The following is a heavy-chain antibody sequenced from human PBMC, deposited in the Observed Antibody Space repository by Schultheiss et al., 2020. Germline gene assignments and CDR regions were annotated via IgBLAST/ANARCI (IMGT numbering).Heavy chain of an antibody. V-gene: IGHV4-39*01. Sequence: SETLSLTCTVSGGSINSGSYYWGWIRQPPEKGLEWIGSTYYSGSTYYNPSLKSRVTISVDTSKNQFSLKLSSVTAADTAVYYCARAMVGFGELSYYYYYGMDVWGQGTTVTVSS. D-gene: IGHD3-10*01. CDR3: ARAMVGFGELSYYYYYGMDV. J-gene: IGHJ6*02. CDR2: TYYSGST. CDR1: GGSINSGSYY.